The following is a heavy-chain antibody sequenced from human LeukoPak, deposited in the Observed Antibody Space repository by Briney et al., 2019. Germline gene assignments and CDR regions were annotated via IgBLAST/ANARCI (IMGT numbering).Heavy chain of an antibody. D-gene: IGHD2-2*01. J-gene: IGHJ4*02. CDR2: IYYSGST. CDR1: GGSISAYY. V-gene: IGHV4-59*01. CDR3: ARTRYCVSTSCYFDY. Sequence: PSETLSLTCTVSGGSISAYYWSWIRQPPGKGLEWIGYIYYSGSTNYNPSLKSRVTISVDTSKIQFSLKLRFVTAADTAVYYCARTRYCVSTSCYFDYWGQGTLVTVSS.